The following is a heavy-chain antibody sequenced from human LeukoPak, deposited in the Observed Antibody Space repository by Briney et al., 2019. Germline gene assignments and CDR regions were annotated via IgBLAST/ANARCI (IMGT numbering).Heavy chain of an antibody. CDR2: IYYSGST. D-gene: IGHD6-13*01. Sequence: PSETLSLTCTVSGGSISSYYWSWIRQPPGKGLEWIGYIYYSGSTNYNPSLKRRVTISVDTSKNQFSLKLSSVTAADTAVYYCARAAAGPFDYWGQGTLVTVSS. J-gene: IGHJ4*02. V-gene: IGHV4-59*01. CDR1: GGSISSYY. CDR3: ARAAAGPFDY.